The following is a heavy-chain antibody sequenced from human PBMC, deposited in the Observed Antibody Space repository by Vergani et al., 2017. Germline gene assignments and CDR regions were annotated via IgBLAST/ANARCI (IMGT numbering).Heavy chain of an antibody. CDR2: IDPSDSYT. CDR1: GYTFTDYW. Sequence: EVPLVQSGAEVKKPGESLKISCEGSGYTFTDYWVGWVRQMPGKGLEWMGRIDPSDSYTNYSPSFQGHVTISADKSISTAYLQWSSLKASDTAMYYCARVGWSYYDSSGYYYAPGGWFDPWGQGTLVTVSS. CDR3: ARVGWSYYDSSGYYYAPGGWFDP. J-gene: IGHJ5*02. D-gene: IGHD3-22*01. V-gene: IGHV5-10-1*01.